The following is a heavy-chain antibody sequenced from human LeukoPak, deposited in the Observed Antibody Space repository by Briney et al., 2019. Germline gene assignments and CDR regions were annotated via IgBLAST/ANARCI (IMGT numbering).Heavy chain of an antibody. J-gene: IGHJ4*02. CDR2: IYHSGST. D-gene: IGHD3-10*01. CDR1: GGSISSGGYY. CDR3: ARDEVGYGSLYY. Sequence: PSETLSLTYTVSGGSISSGGYYWSWIRQPPGKGLEWIGYIYHSGSTYYNPSLRSRVTISVDRSKNQFSLKLSSVTAADTAVYYCARDEVGYGSLYYWGQGTLVTVSS. V-gene: IGHV4-30-2*01.